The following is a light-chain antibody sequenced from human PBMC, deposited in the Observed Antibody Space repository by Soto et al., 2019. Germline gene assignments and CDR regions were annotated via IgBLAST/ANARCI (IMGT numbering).Light chain of an antibody. J-gene: IGLJ1*01. CDR2: DVS. V-gene: IGLV2-14*01. CDR1: SSDIGGYDY. Sequence: QSALTQPASVSGSPGQSITISCTGTSSDIGGYDYVSWYQQRPGKAPRLLIYDVSNRPSGISNRFSGSKSGNTASLTISGLQAEDEADYYCCSYMTSSSLNFVFGSGTKVTVL. CDR3: CSYMTSSSLNFV.